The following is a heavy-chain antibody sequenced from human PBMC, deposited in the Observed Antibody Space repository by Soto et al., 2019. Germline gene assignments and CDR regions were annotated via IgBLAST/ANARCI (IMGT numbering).Heavy chain of an antibody. CDR1: GFTFSSYA. Sequence: QPGGSLRLSCAASGFTFSSYAMHWVRQAPGKGLEYVSAISSNGGSTYYANSVKGRFTISRDNSKNTLYLQMGSLRAEDMAVYYCARGRRSYASGSHRCDPWGQGTLVTVSS. J-gene: IGHJ5*02. CDR3: ARGRRSYASGSHRCDP. D-gene: IGHD3-10*01. V-gene: IGHV3-64*01. CDR2: ISSNGGST.